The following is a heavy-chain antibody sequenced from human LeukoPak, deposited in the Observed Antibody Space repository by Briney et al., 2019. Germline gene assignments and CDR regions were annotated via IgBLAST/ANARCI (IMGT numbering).Heavy chain of an antibody. Sequence: GGSLRLSCAASGFIFNNHAMSWVRQTPGKGLEWVSTVSNRGDTGYYIDSVRGRFTVSRDNSKNTLYLQMNSLRAEDTAIYYCAKRGVTYGPFDSWGQGTLVTVSS. CDR2: VSNRGDTG. CDR1: GFIFNNHA. J-gene: IGHJ4*02. V-gene: IGHV3-23*01. CDR3: AKRGVTYGPFDS. D-gene: IGHD2-8*02.